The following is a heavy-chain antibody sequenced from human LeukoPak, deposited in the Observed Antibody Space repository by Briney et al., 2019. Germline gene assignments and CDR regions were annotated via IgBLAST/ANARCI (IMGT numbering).Heavy chain of an antibody. CDR1: GFTFDDYA. CDR2: IIWSIGSI. Sequence: PGGSLRLSCAASGFTFDDYAMHCVRQAPGKGLEWVSGIIWSIGSIGYADSVKGRFTISRDNAKNSLYLQMNSLRAEDTTLYYCAKMAYYDFCSAYPQVSYFDYGGEGTLVTASS. D-gene: IGHD3-3*01. CDR3: AKMAYYDFCSAYPQVSYFDY. J-gene: IGHJ4*02. V-gene: IGHV3-9*01.